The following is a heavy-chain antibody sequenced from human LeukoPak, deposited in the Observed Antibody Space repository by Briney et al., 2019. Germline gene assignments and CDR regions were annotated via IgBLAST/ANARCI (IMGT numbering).Heavy chain of an antibody. V-gene: IGHV3-23*01. J-gene: IGHJ4*02. D-gene: IGHD4/OR15-4a*01. CDR2: ISGSDSKT. Sequence: RPGGSLRVSCAASGFTFTNYAMTWVRQAPGKGLEWVSSISGSDSKTYYADSVKGRFTISRDNAKNTVYLQMNSLRAEDTAIYYCAKDAANYPFFFDFWGQGTPVTVSS. CDR3: AKDAANYPFFFDF. CDR1: GFTFTNYA.